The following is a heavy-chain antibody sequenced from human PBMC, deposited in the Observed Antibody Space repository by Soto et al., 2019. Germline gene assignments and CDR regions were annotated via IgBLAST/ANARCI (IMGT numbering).Heavy chain of an antibody. CDR2: IYTSASI. D-gene: IGHD6-19*01. V-gene: IGHV4-4*07. CDR3: ARDREAGYNFYYGMDV. J-gene: IGHJ6*02. CDR1: GADINTYS. Sequence: SETLSLTCSVSGADINTYSWTWIRQPAGKGLEWIGRIYTSASINYNPSLKGRVTLSVGTSTNQVSLRLASVTAADTAIYYCARDREAGYNFYYGMDVWGQGTTVTVSS.